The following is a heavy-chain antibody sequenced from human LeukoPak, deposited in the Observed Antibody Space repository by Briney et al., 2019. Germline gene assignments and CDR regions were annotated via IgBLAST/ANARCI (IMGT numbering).Heavy chain of an antibody. D-gene: IGHD2-21*02. Sequence: GGSLRLSCAASGFTFSSYWMHWVRQAPGKGLEWVSDISSSGSTIYYADSVKGRFTISRDNAKNSLYLQMNSLRAEDTAVYYCARDTTNCGGDCNAFDIWGQGTMVTVSS. CDR3: ARDTTNCGGDCNAFDI. J-gene: IGHJ3*02. CDR1: GFTFSSYW. V-gene: IGHV3-48*04. CDR2: ISSSGSTI.